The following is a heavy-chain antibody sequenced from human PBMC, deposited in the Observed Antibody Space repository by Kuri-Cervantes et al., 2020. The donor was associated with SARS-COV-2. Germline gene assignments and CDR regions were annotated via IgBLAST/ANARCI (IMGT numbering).Heavy chain of an antibody. J-gene: IGHJ4*02. CDR1: GGTFSSYA. CDR2: IIPFFGTA. CDR3: ATDHIAAAGLFDY. Sequence: SVKVSCKASGGTFSSYAISWVRQAPGQGLEWMGGIIPFFGTANYAQKFQGGVTMTEDTSTDTAYMELSSLRSEDTAVYYCATDHIAAAGLFDYWGQGTLVTVSS. D-gene: IGHD6-13*01. V-gene: IGHV1-69*06.